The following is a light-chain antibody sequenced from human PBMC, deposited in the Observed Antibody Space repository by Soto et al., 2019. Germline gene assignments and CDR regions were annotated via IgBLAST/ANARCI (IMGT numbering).Light chain of an antibody. Sequence: QSALTQPPSVSAAPGQKVSISCSGSSFNIGSNYVSWYQQLPGTAPKVLIYANDKRPSGIPDRFSGSKSGTSATLGISGLQTGDEAEYYCGTWDNSLNAVFGGGTKLTVL. CDR1: SFNIGSNY. V-gene: IGLV1-51*01. J-gene: IGLJ2*01. CDR3: GTWDNSLNAV. CDR2: AND.